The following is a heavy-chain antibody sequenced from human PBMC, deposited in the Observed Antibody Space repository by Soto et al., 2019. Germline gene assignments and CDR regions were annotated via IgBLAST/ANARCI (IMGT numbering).Heavy chain of an antibody. CDR3: AKDRRGGLQLDYYGMDV. CDR1: GFTFDDYT. J-gene: IGHJ6*02. Sequence: GGSLRLSCAASGFTFDDYTMHWVRQAPGKGLEWVSLISWDGGSTYYADSVKGRFTISRDNSKNSLYLQMNSLRTEDTALYYCAKDRRGGLQLDYYGMDVWGQGTXVTVSS. CDR2: ISWDGGST. V-gene: IGHV3-43*01. D-gene: IGHD5-18*01.